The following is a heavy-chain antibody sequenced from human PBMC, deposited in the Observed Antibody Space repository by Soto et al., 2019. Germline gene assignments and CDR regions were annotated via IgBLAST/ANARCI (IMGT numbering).Heavy chain of an antibody. CDR2: IYYSGST. J-gene: IGHJ6*02. CDR3: ARGVGLPEATDYYGMDV. V-gene: IGHV4-30-2*01. CDR1: GGSISSGGYS. Sequence: TLSLTCAVSGGSISSGGYSWSWVRQPPGTGLQWIGCIYYSGSTYSNPSLKSRVTISVDLSKNQFSLRLSSVTAADTAVYYCARGVGLPEATDYYGMDVWGRGTTVTVSS. D-gene: IGHD6-25*01.